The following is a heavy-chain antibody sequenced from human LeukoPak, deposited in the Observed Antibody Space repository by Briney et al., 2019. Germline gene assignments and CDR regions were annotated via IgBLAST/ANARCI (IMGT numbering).Heavy chain of an antibody. CDR3: VRGAMVRGVIIVYNWFDP. CDR2: INAGNGDT. D-gene: IGHD3-10*01. J-gene: IGHJ5*02. CDR1: GYTFTSYA. V-gene: IGHV1-3*01. Sequence: ASVKVSCKASGYTFTSYAMHWVRQAPGQRLEWMGWINAGNGDTKYSQKFQGRVTITRDTSASTAYMELSSLRSEDTAVYYCVRGAMVRGVIIVYNWFDPWGQGTLVTVSS.